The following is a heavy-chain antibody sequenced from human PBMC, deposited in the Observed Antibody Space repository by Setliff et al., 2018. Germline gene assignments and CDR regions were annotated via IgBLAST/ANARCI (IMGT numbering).Heavy chain of an antibody. CDR3: ARGANHGSGSSDFDY. J-gene: IGHJ4*02. Sequence: GGSLRLSCADPGFTFSNYNMNWVRQAPGKGLEWISYISSGGSTIFYADSVKGRFTISRDNAKNSLYLQMNSLKAEDTAVYYCARGANHGSGSSDFDYWGQGTLVTVSS. V-gene: IGHV3-48*04. CDR1: GFTFSNYN. D-gene: IGHD3-10*01. CDR2: ISSGGSTI.